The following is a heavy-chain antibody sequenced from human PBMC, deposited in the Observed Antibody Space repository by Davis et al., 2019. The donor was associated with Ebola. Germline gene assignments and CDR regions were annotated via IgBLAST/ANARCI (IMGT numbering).Heavy chain of an antibody. D-gene: IGHD1-26*01. CDR1: GFTFNSYG. CDR3: ARWSGSYRYVFDY. CDR2: ISYDGSTK. J-gene: IGHJ4*02. Sequence: GESLKISCAASGFTFNSYGMHWVRQAPGKGLEWVGDISYDGSTKYYAQSVQGRFTISRDYSKNTLYLQMNSLRVEDTAMYYCARWSGSYRYVFDYWGQGTLVTVSS. V-gene: IGHV3-30*03.